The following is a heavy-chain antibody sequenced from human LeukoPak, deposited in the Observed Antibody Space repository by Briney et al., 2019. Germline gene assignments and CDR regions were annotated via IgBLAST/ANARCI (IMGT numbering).Heavy chain of an antibody. D-gene: IGHD3-10*01. J-gene: IGHJ4*02. Sequence: GGSLRLSCAASGFTFSSYAMSWVRQAPGKGLEWVSAIRGGGGITYYADSEKGRFTISRDNSKNTLYLQMNSLRAEDTAVYYCANGHFGSGSYPILDYWGQGTLVTVSS. CDR1: GFTFSSYA. CDR2: IRGGGGIT. V-gene: IGHV3-23*01. CDR3: ANGHFGSGSYPILDY.